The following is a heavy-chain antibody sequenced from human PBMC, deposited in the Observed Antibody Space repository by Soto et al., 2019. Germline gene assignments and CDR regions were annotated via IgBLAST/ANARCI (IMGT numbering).Heavy chain of an antibody. J-gene: IGHJ4*02. CDR1: GFTFSSYG. Sequence: PGGSLRLSCAASGFTFSSYGMHWVRQAPGKGLEWVAVISYDGSNKYYADSVKGRFTISRDNSKNTLYLQMNSLRAEDTAVYYCAKDPHPYYYDSSGLFDYWGQGTLVTVSS. CDR2: ISYDGSNK. V-gene: IGHV3-30*18. CDR3: AKDPHPYYYDSSGLFDY. D-gene: IGHD3-22*01.